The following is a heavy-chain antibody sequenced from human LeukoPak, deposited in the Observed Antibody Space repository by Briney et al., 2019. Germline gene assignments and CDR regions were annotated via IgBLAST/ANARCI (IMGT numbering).Heavy chain of an antibody. V-gene: IGHV4-39*01. J-gene: IGHJ1*01. D-gene: IGHD3-22*01. CDR2: IYYSGRT. Sequence: KSSETLSLTCSVSGDSASRSDSYWDWIRQPPGKGLEWIATIYYSGRTHYSPSLKSRVTMSVHPSNNQFSLNLRSVTAADTALYYCARRRYYDGSGYLEWGQGTLLSVSS. CDR1: GDSASRSDSY. CDR3: ARRRYYDGSGYLE.